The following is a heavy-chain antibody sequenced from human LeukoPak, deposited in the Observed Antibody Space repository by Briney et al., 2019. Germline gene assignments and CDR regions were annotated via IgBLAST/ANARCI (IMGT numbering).Heavy chain of an antibody. CDR3: ARTHCSGGSCYNATFDY. V-gene: IGHV4-34*01. D-gene: IGHD2-15*01. CDR2: INHSGST. CDR1: GGSFSGYY. J-gene: IGHJ4*02. Sequence: PSETLSLTCAVYGGSFSGYYWSWIRQPPGKGLWWIGEINHSGSTNYNPSLKSRVTISVDTSKNQFSLKLSSVTAADTAVYYCARTHCSGGSCYNATFDYWGQGTLVTVSS.